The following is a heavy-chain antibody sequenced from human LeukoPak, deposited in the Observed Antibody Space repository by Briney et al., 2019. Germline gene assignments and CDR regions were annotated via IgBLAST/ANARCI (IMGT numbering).Heavy chain of an antibody. V-gene: IGHV3-74*01. CDR2: INGDGSIT. D-gene: IGHD5-24*01. Sequence: GGSLRLSCAASGFTFSSYWMHWVRQAPGKGLVWVSRINGDGSITTYADSVRGRFTISRDNAKNTLYLQMNSLRAEDTAVYYCARDVGYNRFDQWGQGTLVTVSS. J-gene: IGHJ4*02. CDR1: GFTFSSYW. CDR3: ARDVGYNRFDQ.